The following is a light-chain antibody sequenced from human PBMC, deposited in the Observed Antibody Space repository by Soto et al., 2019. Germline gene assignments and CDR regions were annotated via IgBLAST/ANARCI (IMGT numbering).Light chain of an antibody. J-gene: IGKJ5*01. CDR1: QSVSSTY. CDR3: QQFGSSVT. Sequence: EIVSTQSPGPLSLSPGERATLSCRASQSVSSTYLAWYQQKPGQAPRLLIYRTSTRATGIPDRFSGSGSGTDFTLTISRLEPEDFAVYYCQQFGSSVTFGQGTRLEIK. V-gene: IGKV3-20*01. CDR2: RTS.